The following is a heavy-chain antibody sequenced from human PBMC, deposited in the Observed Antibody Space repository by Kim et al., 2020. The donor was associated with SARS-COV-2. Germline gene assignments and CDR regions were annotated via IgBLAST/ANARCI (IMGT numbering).Heavy chain of an antibody. CDR3: ASQITIFGVVTQLFDY. Sequence: SVKGRFTISRDNSKNTLYLQMNSLRAEDTAVYYCASQITIFGVVTQLFDYWGQGTLVTVSS. V-gene: IGHV3-23*01. D-gene: IGHD3-3*01. J-gene: IGHJ4*02.